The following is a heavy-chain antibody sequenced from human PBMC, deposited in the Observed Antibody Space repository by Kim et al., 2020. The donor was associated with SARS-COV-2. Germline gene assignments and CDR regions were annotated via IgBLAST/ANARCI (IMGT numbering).Heavy chain of an antibody. J-gene: IGHJ4*02. V-gene: IGHV4-30-2*01. CDR1: GGSIRNDDYA. CDR2: IYHRDNT. CDR3: ARAVPATRYFDL. Sequence: SETLSLTCSVSGGSIRNDDYAWSWIRQPPGMGLEWIGYIYHRDNTHYSPSLKGRATISVDTSKNQFSLRLDSMTAADAAVYFCARAVPATRYFDLWGQG. D-gene: IGHD1-1*01.